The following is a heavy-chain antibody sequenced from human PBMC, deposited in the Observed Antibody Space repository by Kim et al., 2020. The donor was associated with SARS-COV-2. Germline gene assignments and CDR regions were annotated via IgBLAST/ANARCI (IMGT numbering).Heavy chain of an antibody. CDR3: VRYTMVRGVYYYYYGMDV. V-gene: IGHV4-59*01. Sequence: SETLSLTCTVSGGSISSYYWSWIRQPPGKGLEWIGYIYYSGSTNYNPSLKSRVTISVDTSKNQFSLKLSSVTAADTAVYYCVRYTMVRGVYYYYYGMDVWGQGTTVTVSS. D-gene: IGHD3-10*01. CDR1: GGSISSYY. CDR2: IYYSGST. J-gene: IGHJ6*02.